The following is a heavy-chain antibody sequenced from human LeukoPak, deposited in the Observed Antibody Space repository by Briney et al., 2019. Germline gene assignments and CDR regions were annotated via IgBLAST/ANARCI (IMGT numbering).Heavy chain of an antibody. CDR1: GGSISSYY. CDR2: IYYSGST. CDR3: ARGGDSSGYYYPLFDY. D-gene: IGHD3-22*01. J-gene: IGHJ4*02. V-gene: IGHV4-59*01. Sequence: PSETLSLTCTVSGGSISSYYWSWIRQPPGKGLEWVGYIYYSGSTNYNPSLKSRVTISVDTSKNQFSLKLSSVTAADTAVYYCARGGDSSGYYYPLFDYWGQGTLVTVSS.